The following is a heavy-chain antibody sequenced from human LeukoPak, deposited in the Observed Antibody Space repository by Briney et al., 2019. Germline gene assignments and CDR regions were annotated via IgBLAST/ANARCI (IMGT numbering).Heavy chain of an antibody. J-gene: IGHJ6*03. D-gene: IGHD3-10*01. V-gene: IGHV4-39*07. CDR3: ARVEEGYGSGRRENYYYYYYMDV. CDR1: GGSISSSSYY. CDR2: IYYSGST. Sequence: SETLSLTCTVSGGSISSSSYYWGWIRQPPGKGLEWIGSIYYSGSTYSNPSLQSRVTISVDTSKNHFSLHLNSVTAADTAVYYCARVEEGYGSGRRENYYYYYYMDVWGKGTTVTISS.